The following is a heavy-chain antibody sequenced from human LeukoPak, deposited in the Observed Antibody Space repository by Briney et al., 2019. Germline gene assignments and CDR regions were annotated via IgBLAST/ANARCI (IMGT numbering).Heavy chain of an antibody. CDR1: GGSFSGYY. J-gene: IGHJ5*02. CDR3: ARGGYMSNWFEH. CDR2: INHSGST. V-gene: IGHV4-34*01. Sequence: SETLSLTCAVYGGSFSGYYWSWIRQPPGKGLEWIGEINHSGSTNYNPSLKSRVTISVDTSKNQFSLKLSSVTAADTAVYYCARGGYMSNWFEHWGQGTPVTVSS. D-gene: IGHD5-12*01.